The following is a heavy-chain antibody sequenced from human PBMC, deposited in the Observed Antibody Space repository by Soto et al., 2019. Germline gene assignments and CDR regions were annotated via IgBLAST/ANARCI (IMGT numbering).Heavy chain of an antibody. D-gene: IGHD3-3*01. CDR1: GGTFRSYA. CDR2: IIPIFGTA. J-gene: IGHJ4*02. CDR3: ARNRGSRFLEWLSSDY. V-gene: IGHV1-69*13. Sequence: GASVKPSCTASGGTFRSYAISCVRQAPRQGLEWMGGIIPIFGTANYAQKFQGRVTITADESTSTAYMELSSLRSEDTAVYYCARNRGSRFLEWLSSDYWGQGTLVTVSS.